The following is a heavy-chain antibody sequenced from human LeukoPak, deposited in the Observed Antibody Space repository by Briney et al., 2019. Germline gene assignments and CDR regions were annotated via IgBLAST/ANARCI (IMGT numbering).Heavy chain of an antibody. Sequence: SHTLSLPCTVTGGSISSGSYYWSWIRQPAGKGLEWLGRIYTSGRTNYDPFLKTRVTISVDTSKNQFSLKLSSVTAADTAVYYYAREGQVFWSGYYPDYYYYYMDVWGKGTTVTVSS. D-gene: IGHD3-3*01. CDR3: AREGQVFWSGYYPDYYYYYMDV. V-gene: IGHV4-61*02. J-gene: IGHJ6*03. CDR1: GGSISSGSYY. CDR2: IYTSGRT.